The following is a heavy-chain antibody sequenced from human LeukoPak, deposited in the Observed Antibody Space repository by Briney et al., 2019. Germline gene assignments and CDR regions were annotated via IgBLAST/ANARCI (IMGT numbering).Heavy chain of an antibody. Sequence: SETLSLTCTVSGGSISRGGHYWTWIRQPPGKGLEWIGYIYHSGSTSYNPSLKSRVTISLDRSKNQFSLKLSSVTAADTAVYYCARAVWDDVVDVVVVPATFDYWGQGTLVTVSS. CDR1: GGSISRGGHY. CDR3: ARAVWDDVVDVVVVPATFDY. D-gene: IGHD2-2*01. V-gene: IGHV4-30-2*01. CDR2: IYHSGST. J-gene: IGHJ4*02.